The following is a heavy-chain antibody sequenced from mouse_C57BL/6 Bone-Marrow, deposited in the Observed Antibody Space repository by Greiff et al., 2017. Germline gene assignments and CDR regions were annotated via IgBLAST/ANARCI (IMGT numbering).Heavy chain of an antibody. V-gene: IGHV5-15*01. J-gene: IGHJ3*01. Sequence: EVQLQESGGGLVQPGGSLKLSCAASGFTFSDYGMAWVRQAPRKGPEWVAFISNLAYSIYYADTVTGRFTISRENAKNTLYLEMSSLRSEDTAMYYCARKGLRGFAYWGQGTLVTVSA. D-gene: IGHD2-4*01. CDR3: ARKGLRGFAY. CDR2: ISNLAYSI. CDR1: GFTFSDYG.